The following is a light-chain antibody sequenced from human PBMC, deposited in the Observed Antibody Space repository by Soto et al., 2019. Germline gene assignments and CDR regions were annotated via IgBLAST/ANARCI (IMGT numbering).Light chain of an antibody. CDR1: QTITSTY. J-gene: IGKJ2*01. CDR2: GAS. Sequence: IVLTQSPGTLSLSPGDRATLSCRASQTITSTYLAWYQQKPGQAPRLLIFGASNRVSGIPHRFSGSGSGTDFTLTINRLEPEDSPVYYCQQYGTSPPVAFGQGTKLKIK. V-gene: IGKV3-20*01. CDR3: QQYGTSPPVA.